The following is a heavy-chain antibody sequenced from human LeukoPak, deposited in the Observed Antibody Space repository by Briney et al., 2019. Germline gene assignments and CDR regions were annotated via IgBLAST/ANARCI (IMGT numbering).Heavy chain of an antibody. CDR2: ISSRSDYT. CDR3: AKDRPNYYESNGQYYRRDGDY. V-gene: IGHV3-23*01. J-gene: IGHJ4*02. Sequence: GGSLRLSCAASGFTFSIYAMSWVRQAPGKGLGWVSSISSRSDYTHYEDSVKGRFTISRDNSQNTLYLQMNSLRAEDTAIYYCAKDRPNYYESNGQYYRRDGDYWGQGTLVTVSS. CDR1: GFTFSIYA. D-gene: IGHD3-22*01.